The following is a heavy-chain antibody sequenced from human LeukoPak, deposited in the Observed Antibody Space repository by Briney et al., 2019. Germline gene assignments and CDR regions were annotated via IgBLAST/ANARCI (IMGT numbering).Heavy chain of an antibody. CDR3: ARAGYSSRWYTFDY. V-gene: IGHV3-74*01. D-gene: IGHD6-13*01. CDR2: INSDGIST. CDR1: GFTFSSYW. Sequence: PGGSLRLSCAASGFTFSSYWMHWVRQAPGKWLVWVSRINSDGISTNYADSVKGRFTISRDNAKNTLYLQMNSLRAEDTAVYYCARAGYSSRWYTFDYWGQGTLVTVSS. J-gene: IGHJ4*02.